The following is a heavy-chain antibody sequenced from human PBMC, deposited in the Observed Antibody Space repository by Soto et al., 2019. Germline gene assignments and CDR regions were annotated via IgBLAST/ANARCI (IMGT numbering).Heavy chain of an antibody. CDR2: IWYDGSNK. CDR1: GFTFSSYG. Sequence: QVQLVESGGGVVQPGRSLRLSCAASGFTFSSYGMHWVRQAPGKGLEWVAVIWYDGSNKYYADSVKGRFTISRDNSKNTLYLQMNSLRAEDTAVYYCARKRAWQLEDYYYYMDVCGKGTTVTVSS. V-gene: IGHV3-33*01. J-gene: IGHJ6*03. D-gene: IGHD1-1*01. CDR3: ARKRAWQLEDYYYYMDV.